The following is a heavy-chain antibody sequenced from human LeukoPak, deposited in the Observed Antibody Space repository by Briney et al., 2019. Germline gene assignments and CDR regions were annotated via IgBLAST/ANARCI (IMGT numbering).Heavy chain of an antibody. CDR1: GFTFSSYA. CDR3: ARGGGLDV. CDR2: INHNGNVN. V-gene: IGHV3-7*03. J-gene: IGHJ6*02. D-gene: IGHD3-16*01. Sequence: GGSLRLSCAASGFTFSSYAMSWVRQAPGKGLEWVASINHNGNVNYYVDSVKGRFTISRDNAKNSLYLQMSNLRAEDAAVYFCARGGGLDVWGQGATVTVSS.